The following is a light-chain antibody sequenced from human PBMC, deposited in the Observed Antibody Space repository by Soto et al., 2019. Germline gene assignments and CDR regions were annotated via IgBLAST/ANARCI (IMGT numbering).Light chain of an antibody. CDR1: RSDIGAYNY. J-gene: IGLJ1*01. CDR2: EVS. Sequence: QSVLTQPASVSGSPGQSITISCTGSRSDIGAYNYVSWVQQYPGKSTKLIISEVSHRPSGVSNRFSGSKSGTAASLTISGLQTEDEADYFCFSFTTDWTHVFGTGTKLTVL. CDR3: FSFTTDWTHV. V-gene: IGLV2-14*01.